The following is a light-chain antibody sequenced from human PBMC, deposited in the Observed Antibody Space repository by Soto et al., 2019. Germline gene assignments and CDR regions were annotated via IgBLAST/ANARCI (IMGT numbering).Light chain of an antibody. J-gene: IGLJ3*02. Sequence: QSVLTQPPSASGTPGQRVSISCSGSGSNIGSYTVNWYQQLPGTAPKLLIYSNNQRPSGVPDRFSGSKSGTSASLAVSGLQSEDEADYYCAAWDNSLNGRVFGGGTKLTVL. CDR1: GSNIGSYT. CDR2: SNN. CDR3: AAWDNSLNGRV. V-gene: IGLV1-44*01.